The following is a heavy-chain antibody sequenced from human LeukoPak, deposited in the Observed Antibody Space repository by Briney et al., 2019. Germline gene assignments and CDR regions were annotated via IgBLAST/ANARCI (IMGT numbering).Heavy chain of an antibody. D-gene: IGHD1-7*01. J-gene: IGHJ4*02. V-gene: IGHV1-2*02. Sequence: ASVKVSCKTSEYTFTAYYIRWVRQAPGLGLEWMGWIDPSSGATYYAQKFQGRVTMTRDTSTDTAYMDLSRLRSDDTAIYYCARVRYNWNYVYFEYWGQGTLLTVSS. CDR1: EYTFTAYY. CDR3: ARVRYNWNYVYFEY. CDR2: IDPSSGAT.